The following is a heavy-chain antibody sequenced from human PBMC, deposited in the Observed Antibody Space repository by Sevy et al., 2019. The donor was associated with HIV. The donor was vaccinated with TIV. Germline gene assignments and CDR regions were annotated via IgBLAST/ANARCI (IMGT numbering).Heavy chain of an antibody. J-gene: IGHJ6*02. Sequence: GGSLRLSCEVSGLTLRNYGMHWVRQAPGKGLEWVAVISYDGSSKYYGDSVKGRFTISRDSSKNTLYLQMNILTIEDTAVYYCAKDFTGFYGMDVWGHGTTVTVSS. D-gene: IGHD3-9*01. V-gene: IGHV3-30*18. CDR2: ISYDGSSK. CDR1: GLTLRNYG. CDR3: AKDFTGFYGMDV.